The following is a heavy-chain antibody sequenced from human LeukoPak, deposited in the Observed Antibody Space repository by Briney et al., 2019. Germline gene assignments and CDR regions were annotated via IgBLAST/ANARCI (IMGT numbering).Heavy chain of an antibody. V-gene: IGHV4-59*01. D-gene: IGHD4-23*01. J-gene: IGHJ4*02. CDR2: IYYNGNT. CDR3: ASVRTYGGNDFDY. CDR1: GGSISSYY. Sequence: PSETLSLTCTVSGGSISSYYWSWIRQPPGKGLEWIGYIYYNGNTNYNPSLKGRVTISVDTSKNQFSLKLSSVTAADTAVYYCASVRTYGGNDFDYWGQGTLVTVSS.